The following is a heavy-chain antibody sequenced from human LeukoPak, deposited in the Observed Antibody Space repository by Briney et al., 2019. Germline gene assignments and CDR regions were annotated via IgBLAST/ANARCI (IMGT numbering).Heavy chain of an antibody. J-gene: IGHJ4*02. Sequence: ASVKVSFKASGYTFTGYYMHWVRQAPGQGLEWMGWINPKSGGTNYAQKFQGRVTMTRDTSISTAYMELSRMTSDDTAVYYCATSGGTSGPELDCWGQGTLVTVSS. V-gene: IGHV1-2*02. D-gene: IGHD3-3*01. CDR1: GYTFTGYY. CDR2: INPKSGGT. CDR3: ATSGGTSGPELDC.